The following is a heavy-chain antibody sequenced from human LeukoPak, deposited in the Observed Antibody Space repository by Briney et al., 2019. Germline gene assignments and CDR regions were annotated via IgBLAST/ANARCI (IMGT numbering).Heavy chain of an antibody. Sequence: SETLSLTCAVYGGSFSGYYWSWIRQPPGKGLEWIGEINHSGSTNYNPSLKSRVTISVDTSKNQFSLKLSSVTAADTAVYYCARGGGGYDSSGTYYFDHWGQGTLVTVSS. CDR3: ARGGGGYDSSGTYYFDH. D-gene: IGHD3-22*01. CDR2: INHSGST. V-gene: IGHV4-34*01. CDR1: GGSFSGYY. J-gene: IGHJ4*02.